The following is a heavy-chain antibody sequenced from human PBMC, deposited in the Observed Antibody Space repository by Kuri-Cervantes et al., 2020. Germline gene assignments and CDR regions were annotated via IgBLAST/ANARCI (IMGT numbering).Heavy chain of an antibody. V-gene: IGHV3-23*01. D-gene: IGHD3-16*01. CDR2: ISIISGST. CDR1: GFTFSKHA. Sequence: GESLKISCAASGFTFSKHAMNWVRQAPGQGLEWVSTISIISGSTYYADSVKGRFTISRDNSKNTLYLQMNSLRAEDTAIYYCAKDLGLGVFDYWGQGTPVTVSS. J-gene: IGHJ4*02. CDR3: AKDLGLGVFDY.